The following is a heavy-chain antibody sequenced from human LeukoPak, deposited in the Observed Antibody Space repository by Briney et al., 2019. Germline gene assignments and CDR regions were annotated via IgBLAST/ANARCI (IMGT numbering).Heavy chain of an antibody. J-gene: IGHJ5*02. V-gene: IGHV3-11*01. CDR3: VRETVLLMVYEAFAP. CDR2: IGTSGNAT. CDR1: GFTFIDYY. Sequence: GGSLRLSCAASGFTFIDYYMSWIRQAPGKGLEWVAYIGTSGNATYYADSVRGRFTISRDNAKSSLYLQLNSLRVEDTAVYYCVRETVLLMVYEAFAPWGRGTLVTVSS. D-gene: IGHD2-8*01.